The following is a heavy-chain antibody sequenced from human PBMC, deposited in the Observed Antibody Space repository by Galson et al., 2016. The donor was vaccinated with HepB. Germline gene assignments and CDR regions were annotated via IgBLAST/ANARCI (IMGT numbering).Heavy chain of an antibody. CDR3: TSSLITMVREVIITEDY. CDR2: IRSKANNYAT. Sequence: SLRLSCAASGFTFSGSAMHWVRQASGKGLDWVGRIRSKANNYATAYAASVKGRFTISGDDSKNTAYLQMNSLKTEDTAVYYCTSSLITMVREVIITEDYWGQGTLVTVSS. CDR1: GFTFSGSA. J-gene: IGHJ4*02. D-gene: IGHD3-10*01. V-gene: IGHV3-73*01.